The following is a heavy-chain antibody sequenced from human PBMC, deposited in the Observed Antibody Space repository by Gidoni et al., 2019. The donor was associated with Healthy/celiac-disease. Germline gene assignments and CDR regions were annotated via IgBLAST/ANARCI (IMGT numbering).Heavy chain of an antibody. V-gene: IGHV3-21*01. D-gene: IGHD5-12*01. J-gene: IGHJ4*02. Sequence: EVQLVESGGGLVKPGGSLRLSCAASGFTFSSYSMNWVRQAPGKGLEWVSSISSSSSYIYYADSVKGRFTISRDNAKNSLYLQMNSLRAEDTAVYYCARDGLESGGYGSIDYWGQGTLVTVSS. CDR3: ARDGLESGGYGSIDY. CDR2: ISSSSSYI. CDR1: GFTFSSYS.